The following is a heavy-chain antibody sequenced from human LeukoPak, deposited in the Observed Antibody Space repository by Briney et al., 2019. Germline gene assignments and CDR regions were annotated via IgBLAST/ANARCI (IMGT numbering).Heavy chain of an antibody. CDR2: ISHDGRNK. J-gene: IGHJ4*02. CDR3: ARAADSSGWYYFDS. CDR1: GFTFGAHA. V-gene: IGHV3-30*16. Sequence: GGSLRLSCAASGFTFGAHAMHGAPQAPGKGLEWVAVISHDGRNKYNPPSVEGRFTNSRDKSKRTLYLQMNGLRIEDTAVYYCARAADSSGWYYFDSWGQGTLAIVSS. D-gene: IGHD6-19*01.